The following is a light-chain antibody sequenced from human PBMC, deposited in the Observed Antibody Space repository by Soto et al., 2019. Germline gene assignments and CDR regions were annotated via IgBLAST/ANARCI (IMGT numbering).Light chain of an antibody. CDR1: QTVSSSC. Sequence: EIVLTQSPGTLSLSPGESATLFCRASQTVSSSCLAWYQQKPGQAPRLLIYGVSSRATGIPDRFSGSGSGTDFTLTISRLQPEDFAVYYCQHYDNSAALTFGGGTQVDIK. J-gene: IGKJ4*01. V-gene: IGKV3-20*01. CDR2: GVS. CDR3: QHYDNSAALT.